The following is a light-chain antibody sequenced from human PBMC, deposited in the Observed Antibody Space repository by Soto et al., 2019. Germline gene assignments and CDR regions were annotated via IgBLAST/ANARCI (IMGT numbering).Light chain of an antibody. Sequence: DSVWTQSPGTMSLSPGERATLSCRASQSVSNNYLAWYQQKPGQAPRLLIYGASSRATGIPDRFSGSGSGTDFTLTISRLEPEDFAVYYCHQYDSWTFGQGTMV. CDR2: GAS. J-gene: IGKJ1*01. V-gene: IGKV3-20*01. CDR3: HQYDSWT. CDR1: QSVSNNY.